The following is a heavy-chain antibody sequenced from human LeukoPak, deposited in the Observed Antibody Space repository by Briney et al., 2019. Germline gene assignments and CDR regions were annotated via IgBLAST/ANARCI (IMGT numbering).Heavy chain of an antibody. J-gene: IGHJ4*02. CDR1: GGSISGSSYY. D-gene: IGHD1-26*01. CDR2: IYYSGST. CDR3: ARSRRPHESGSYGN. V-gene: IGHV4-39*01. Sequence: SETLSLTCTVSGGSISGSSYYWGWIRQPPGKGLEWIGSIYYSGSTYYNPSLKSRVTISVDTSKNQFSLKLSSVTAADTAVYYCARSRRPHESGSYGNWGQGTLVTVSS.